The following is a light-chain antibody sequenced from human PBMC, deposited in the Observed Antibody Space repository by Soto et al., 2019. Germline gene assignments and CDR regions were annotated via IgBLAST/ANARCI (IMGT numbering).Light chain of an antibody. J-gene: IGKJ1*01. CDR1: QSVTSSY. CDR2: GAS. CDR3: QQYGSSSSWT. V-gene: IGKV3-20*01. Sequence: IVLTQSPGTLSLSPGERATLSCRAIQSVTSSYLAWYQQKPGQAPRLLIYGASSRATGIPDRFSGSGSGTDFTLTINRLEPEDFAVYYCQQYGSSSSWTFGQGTKVDIK.